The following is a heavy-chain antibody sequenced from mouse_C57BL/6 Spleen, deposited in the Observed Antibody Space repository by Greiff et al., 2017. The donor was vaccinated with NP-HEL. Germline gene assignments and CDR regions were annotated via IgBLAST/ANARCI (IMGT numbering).Heavy chain of an antibody. CDR3: ARREPIYYGNYVGVPFDY. Sequence: EVHLVESGGGLVKPGGSLKLSCAASGFTFSSYTMSWVRQTPEKRLEWVATISGGGGNTYYPDSVKGRVTISRDNAKNTLYLQMSSLRSEDTALYYCARREPIYYGNYVGVPFDYWGQGTTLTVSS. V-gene: IGHV5-9*01. CDR1: GFTFSSYT. J-gene: IGHJ2*01. CDR2: ISGGGGNT. D-gene: IGHD2-1*01.